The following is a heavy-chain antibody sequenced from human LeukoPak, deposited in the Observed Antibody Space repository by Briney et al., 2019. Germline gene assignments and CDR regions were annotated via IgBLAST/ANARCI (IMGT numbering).Heavy chain of an antibody. CDR1: GFTFEDFA. V-gene: IGHV3-43*02. CDR3: ARDDGRSFYPDY. D-gene: IGHD1-26*01. CDR2: VKGGGNT. Sequence: TGGSLRLSCAASGFTFEDFAMHWVRQPPGKGLEWVSLVKGGGNTYYTDSVLGRFTISRDNSKNSLYLEMNSLRSEDTAFYYCARDDGRSFYPDYWGQGTLVTVSS. J-gene: IGHJ4*02.